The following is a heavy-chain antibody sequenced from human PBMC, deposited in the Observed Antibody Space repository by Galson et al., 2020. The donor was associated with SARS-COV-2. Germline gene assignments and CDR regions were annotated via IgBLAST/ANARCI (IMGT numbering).Heavy chain of an antibody. Sequence: GGSLRLSCAASGFTFSSYGMHWVRQAPGKGLEWVAVISYDGSNKYYADSVKGRFTISRDNSKNTLYLQMNSLRAEDTAVYYCAKDVRAYYGSGSPTILYYYYYGMDVWGQGTTVTVSS. J-gene: IGHJ6*02. CDR2: ISYDGSNK. D-gene: IGHD3-10*01. CDR1: GFTFSSYG. V-gene: IGHV3-30*18. CDR3: AKDVRAYYGSGSPTILYYYYYGMDV.